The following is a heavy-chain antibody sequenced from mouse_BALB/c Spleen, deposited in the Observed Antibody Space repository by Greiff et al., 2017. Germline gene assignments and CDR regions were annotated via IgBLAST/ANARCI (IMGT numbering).Heavy chain of an antibody. D-gene: IGHD2-1*01. V-gene: IGHV1S29*02. J-gene: IGHJ4*01. CDR3: ARLYGNYGGAMDY. CDR1: GYTFTDYN. CDR2: IYPYNGGT. Sequence: EVQVVESGPELVKPGASVKISCKASGYTFTDYNMHWVKQSHGKSLEWIGYIYPYNGGTGYNQKFKSKATLTVDNSSSTAYMELRSLTSEDSAVYYCARLYGNYGGAMDYWGQGTSVTVSS.